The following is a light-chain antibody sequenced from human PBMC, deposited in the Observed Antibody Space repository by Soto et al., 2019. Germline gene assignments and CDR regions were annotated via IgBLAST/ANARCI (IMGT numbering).Light chain of an antibody. CDR2: DAS. V-gene: IGKV3-11*01. CDR1: QSVSNY. Sequence: EVVLTQSPATLSLSRGERATLSCRASQSVSNYLAWYQQKPGQAPRLLISDASNRATGVPARFSGSGSGTDFTLTISNLEPEDFAVYYCQQRSNWPPLTFGGGTKVDIK. J-gene: IGKJ4*01. CDR3: QQRSNWPPLT.